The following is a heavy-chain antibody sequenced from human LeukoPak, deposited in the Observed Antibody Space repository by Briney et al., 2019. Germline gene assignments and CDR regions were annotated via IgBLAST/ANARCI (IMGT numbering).Heavy chain of an antibody. CDR2: ISNSGSTI. J-gene: IGHJ4*02. CDR3: ARDGDGGNFAFDY. Sequence: GGSLRLSCAASGFTFSDYYMSWIRQAPGKGLEWVSYISNSGSTIYYADSVKGQFTISMDNAKNSLYLQMNSLRAEDTAVYYCARDGDGGNFAFDYWGQGTLVTVSS. CDR1: GFTFSDYY. D-gene: IGHD4-23*01. V-gene: IGHV3-11*04.